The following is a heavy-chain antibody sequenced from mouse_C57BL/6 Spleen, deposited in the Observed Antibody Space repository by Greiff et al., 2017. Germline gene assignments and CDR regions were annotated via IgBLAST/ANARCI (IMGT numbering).Heavy chain of an antibody. Sequence: QVQLQQSGAELVKPGASVKLSCKASGYTFTSYWMHWVKQRPGQGLEWIGMIHPNSGSTNYNEKFKSKATLTVDKSSSTAYMRLSSLTSEDSAVYYCANIDSSGYADYWGQGTTRTFSS. CDR3: ANIDSSGYADY. V-gene: IGHV1-64*01. J-gene: IGHJ2*01. CDR1: GYTFTSYW. D-gene: IGHD3-2*02. CDR2: IHPNSGST.